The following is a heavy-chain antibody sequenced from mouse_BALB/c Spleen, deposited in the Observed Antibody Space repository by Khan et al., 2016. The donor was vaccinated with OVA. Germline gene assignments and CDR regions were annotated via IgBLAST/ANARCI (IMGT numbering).Heavy chain of an antibody. CDR1: GFSLINYG. J-gene: IGHJ2*01. CDR3: ARNRNGDFDY. Sequence: QVQLKESGPGLVQPSQSLSITCTVSGFSLINYGVHWVRQSPGQGLEWLGVIWSGGNTAYNATFISRLSISRDNSKSQVFFKMNSLQVKDTAIYYCARNRNGDFDYWGQGTTLTVSA. V-gene: IGHV2-2*02. CDR2: IWSGGNT. D-gene: IGHD2-13*01.